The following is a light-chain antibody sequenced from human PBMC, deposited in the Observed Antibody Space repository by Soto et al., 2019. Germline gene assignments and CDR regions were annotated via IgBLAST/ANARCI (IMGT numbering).Light chain of an antibody. CDR3: QQYANSPGT. V-gene: IGKV3-20*01. CDR1: QSVGTNY. Sequence: ENVITQSPGTLSLSPGERATLSCRASQSVGTNYVAWYQQKPGQAPRLLLYGASSRASGIPARFSGSGSGTAFTLTISRLEPEDFAVYYCQQYANSPGTFGQGTKVDI. CDR2: GAS. J-gene: IGKJ1*01.